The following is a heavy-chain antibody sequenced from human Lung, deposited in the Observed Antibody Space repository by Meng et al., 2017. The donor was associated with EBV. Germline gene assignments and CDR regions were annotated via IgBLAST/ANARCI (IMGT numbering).Heavy chain of an antibody. J-gene: IGHJ5*02. CDR2: IYPSGSP. V-gene: IGHV4-4*07. Sequence: QVKSRGSGTGLGTPSEPLSHTCTVSVLSISSYYWSWTRQPAGKGLEWIGRIYPSGSPNYNPSLKRRVTMSVDTSKNQFSLKLSSVTAADTAVYYCAREGAVSLYYWFDPWGQGTLVTVSS. D-gene: IGHD1-26*01. CDR1: VLSISSYY. CDR3: AREGAVSLYYWFDP.